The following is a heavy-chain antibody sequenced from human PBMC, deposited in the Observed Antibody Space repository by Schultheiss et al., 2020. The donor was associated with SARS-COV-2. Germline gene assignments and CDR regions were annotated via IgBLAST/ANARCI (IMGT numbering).Heavy chain of an antibody. CDR1: GFTFDDYA. D-gene: IGHD3-22*01. J-gene: IGHJ3*02. CDR2: ISGSGGGT. Sequence: GGSLRLSCAASGFTFDDYAMHWVRQAPGKGLEWVSGISGSGGGTYYVDSVKGRFTISRDNSKNTLYLQMNSLRAEDTAVYYCARPYDSSGYYYVVDAFDIWGQGTMVTVSS. V-gene: IGHV3-23*01. CDR3: ARPYDSSGYYYVVDAFDI.